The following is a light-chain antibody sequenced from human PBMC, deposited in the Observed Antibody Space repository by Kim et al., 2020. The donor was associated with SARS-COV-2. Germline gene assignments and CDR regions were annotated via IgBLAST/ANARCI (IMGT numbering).Light chain of an antibody. J-gene: IGLJ2*01. V-gene: IGLV3-1*01. CDR2: QNN. Sequence: ESPGQTASITCSGDRLGDKYACLYQQKPGQSPVMVIYQNNKRPSWIPERFSGSNSGNAATLTISGTQAVDEADYYCQAWDSSTAVFGGGTQLTVL. CDR3: QAWDSSTAV. CDR1: RLGDKY.